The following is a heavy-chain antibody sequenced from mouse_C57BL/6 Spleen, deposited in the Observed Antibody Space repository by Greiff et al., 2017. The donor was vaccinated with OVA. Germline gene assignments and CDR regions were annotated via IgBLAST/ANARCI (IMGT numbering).Heavy chain of an antibody. CDR1: GYTFTSYW. CDR3: ARYHLYAMDY. J-gene: IGHJ4*01. CDR2: IDPSDSYT. Sequence: QVQLQQPGAELVKPGASVKLSCKASGYTFTSYWMQWVKQRPGQGLEWIGEIDPSDSYTNYNQKFKGKATLTVDTSSSTAYMQLSSLTSEDSAVYYCARYHLYAMDYWGQGTSVTVSS. V-gene: IGHV1-50*01.